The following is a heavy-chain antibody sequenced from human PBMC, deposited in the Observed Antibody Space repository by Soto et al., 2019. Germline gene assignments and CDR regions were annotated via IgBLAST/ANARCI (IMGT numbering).Heavy chain of an antibody. D-gene: IGHD6-25*01. CDR3: TRHPNSGWYVDH. J-gene: IGHJ4*01. CDR1: GYTCINYW. Sequence: PWESLRICCRAAGYTCINYWIGCVRQMPGKGLESVGIIYPGDSDTRYSPSFQGRVTISADKSINTAYLQWSSLKASDTAIYYCTRHPNSGWYVDHRGNGTPVPVSP. CDR2: IYPGDSDT. V-gene: IGHV5-51*01.